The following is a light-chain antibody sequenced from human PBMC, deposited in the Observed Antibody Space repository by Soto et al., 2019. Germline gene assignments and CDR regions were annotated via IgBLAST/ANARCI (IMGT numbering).Light chain of an antibody. V-gene: IGKV3-20*01. CDR1: QPITSRY. CDR2: RTF. Sequence: IVLTQSPGTMSLSPGERATLSCRASQPITSRYLAWYQHQPGQAPRLLIYRTFARAPGIPDWFRGGGSGTDFTLTISRLEREDFSVYYGEQYDTSPPTFGQGTRLDIK. CDR3: EQYDTSPPT. J-gene: IGKJ5*01.